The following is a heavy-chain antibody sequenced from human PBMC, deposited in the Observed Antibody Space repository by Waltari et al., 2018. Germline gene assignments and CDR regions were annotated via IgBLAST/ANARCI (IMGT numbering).Heavy chain of an antibody. J-gene: IGHJ3*01. CDR1: GVSITSNRHY. CDR2: VSYSGTT. Sequence: QLQLQESGPRLVRPSETLSLICRVSGVSITSNRHYWAWIRQHPGQGLEWIGTVSYSGTTYISPSLKSRVSVSRDTSKNQVSLILGSVTAADMAVYYCATYIGASVGTAAFDVWGQGTMVTVSS. D-gene: IGHD5-12*01. V-gene: IGHV4-39*01. CDR3: ATYIGASVGTAAFDV.